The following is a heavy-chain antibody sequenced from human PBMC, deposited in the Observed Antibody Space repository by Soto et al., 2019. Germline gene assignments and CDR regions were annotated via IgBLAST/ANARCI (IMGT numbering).Heavy chain of an antibody. CDR1: GGTFSSYA. V-gene: IGHV1-69*01. CDR3: ARASTAMVLGNYYYYGMDV. J-gene: IGHJ6*02. CDR2: IIPIFGTA. Sequence: QVQPVQSGAEVKKPGSSVKVSCKASGGTFSSYAISWVRQAPGQGLEWMGGIIPIFGTANYAQKFQGRVTITADESTSTAYMELSSLRSEDTAVYYCARASTAMVLGNYYYYGMDVWGQGTTVTVSS. D-gene: IGHD5-18*01.